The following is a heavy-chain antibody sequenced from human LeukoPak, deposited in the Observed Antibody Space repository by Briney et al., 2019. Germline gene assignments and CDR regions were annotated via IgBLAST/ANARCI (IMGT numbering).Heavy chain of an antibody. V-gene: IGHV3-11*01. CDR2: ISGSGGTI. CDR3: ARAGRGYSIDY. D-gene: IGHD3-22*01. Sequence: GGSLRLSCAASGFTFSDYFMSWIRQAPGEGLEWVSYISGSGGTINYADSVKGRFTISRDNAENSLYLQMNSLRAEDTAVYYCARAGRGYSIDYWGQGTQVTVSS. CDR1: GFTFSDYF. J-gene: IGHJ4*02.